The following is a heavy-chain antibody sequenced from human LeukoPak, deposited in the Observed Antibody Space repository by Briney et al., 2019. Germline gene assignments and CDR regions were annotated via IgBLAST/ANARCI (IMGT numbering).Heavy chain of an antibody. CDR2: IYHNGRT. CDR3: ARGGYYGSGNDFRFDP. V-gene: IGHV4-38-2*02. D-gene: IGHD3-10*01. J-gene: IGHJ5*02. Sequence: SETLSLTCTVSGYSISSAFYWGWIRQPPGKGLEWIGTIYHNGRTYYNPSLKSRVTISLDTSKNQFSLDLTSVTAADTALYYCARGGYYGSGNDFRFDPWGQGTLVTVSS. CDR1: GYSISSAFY.